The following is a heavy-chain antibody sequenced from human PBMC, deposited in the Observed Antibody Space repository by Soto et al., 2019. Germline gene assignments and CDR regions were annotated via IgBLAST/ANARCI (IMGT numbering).Heavy chain of an antibody. CDR2: ISYDGSNK. Sequence: GGYLRLYYAASGFTFRSYAMHWVRQAPGKGLEWGAVISYDGSNKYYADSVKGRFTIARDNSQNTLYLQMNSLRAQDTDVYCCVRGGFAWFGELRGLDYWGQGTLVTVSS. V-gene: IGHV3-30-3*01. J-gene: IGHJ4*02. CDR3: VRGGFAWFGELRGLDY. D-gene: IGHD3-10*01. CDR1: GFTFRSYA.